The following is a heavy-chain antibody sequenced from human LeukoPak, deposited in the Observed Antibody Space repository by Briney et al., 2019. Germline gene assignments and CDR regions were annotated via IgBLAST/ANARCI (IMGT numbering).Heavy chain of an antibody. CDR3: ASHAHDYDSSGYFDS. CDR2: ISVSGGSE. J-gene: IGHJ4*02. CDR1: RLTFSSNA. D-gene: IGHD3-22*01. Sequence: VVLLRLTWVDSRLTFSSNAMYWVRQAPVKGLEWVSGISVSGGSEYYADSVKGRFSVSRDNSKHTVYLQMNSLRAEDTAVYFCASHAHDYDSSGYFDSWGQGALVTVSS. V-gene: IGHV3-23*01.